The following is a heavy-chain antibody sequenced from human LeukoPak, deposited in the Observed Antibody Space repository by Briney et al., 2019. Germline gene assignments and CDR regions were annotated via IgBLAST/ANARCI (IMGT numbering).Heavy chain of an antibody. Sequence: ASVRVSCKASEYTFTGYYMHWVRQARGQGLEWLGWINPNSGDTNYAQKFQGRVTMTRDTSISTAYMELSRLRSDDTAVYYCARRSGFYMDVWGKGTTVTVSS. CDR1: EYTFTGYY. CDR3: ARRSGFYMDV. D-gene: IGHD3-10*01. V-gene: IGHV1-2*02. J-gene: IGHJ6*03. CDR2: INPNSGDT.